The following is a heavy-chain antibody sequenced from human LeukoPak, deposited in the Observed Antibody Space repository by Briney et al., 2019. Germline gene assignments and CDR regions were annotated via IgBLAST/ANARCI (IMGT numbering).Heavy chain of an antibody. Sequence: SETLSLTCTVSGGSIGSYYWSWIRQPPGKGLEWIGYIYYSGSTNYNPSLKSRVTISVDTSKNQFSLKLSSVTAADTAVYYCAREYYYDSSGYLFDYWGQGTLVTVSS. CDR3: AREYYYDSSGYLFDY. D-gene: IGHD3-22*01. V-gene: IGHV4-59*01. J-gene: IGHJ4*02. CDR1: GGSIGSYY. CDR2: IYYSGST.